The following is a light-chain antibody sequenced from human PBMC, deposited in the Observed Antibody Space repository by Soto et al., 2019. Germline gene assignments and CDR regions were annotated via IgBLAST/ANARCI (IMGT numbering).Light chain of an antibody. CDR3: QQRSNWPLT. J-gene: IGKJ4*01. CDR1: QSVSSY. V-gene: IGKV3-11*01. Sequence: EIVLTQSPATLSLSPGERXXLSCRASQSVSSYLAWYQQKPGQAPRLLIYDASNRATGIPARFSGSGSGTDFTLTISSLEPEDFAVYYCQQRSNWPLTFGGGTKVEIK. CDR2: DAS.